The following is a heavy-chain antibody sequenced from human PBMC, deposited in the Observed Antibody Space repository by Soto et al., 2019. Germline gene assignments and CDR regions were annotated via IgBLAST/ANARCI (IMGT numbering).Heavy chain of an antibody. Sequence: SETLSLTCTVSGDSISSGSYWGWIRQPPGEGPEWIASIYHGGTTFCNPSLKSRISISVDTSKNQFSLRLTSVTAADTATYYCARVHVMVVAGSTFDYWGPGTLVTVSS. CDR3: ARVHVMVVAGSTFDY. CDR1: GDSISSGSY. CDR2: IYHGGTT. D-gene: IGHD6-19*01. V-gene: IGHV4-38-2*02. J-gene: IGHJ4*03.